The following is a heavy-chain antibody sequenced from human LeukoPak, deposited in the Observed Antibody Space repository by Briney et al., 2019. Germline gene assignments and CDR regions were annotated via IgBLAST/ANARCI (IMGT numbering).Heavy chain of an antibody. D-gene: IGHD6-19*01. CDR2: ISGSGGST. Sequence: GGSLRLSCAASGFTFSIYGMSWVRQAPGKGLEWVSVISGSGGSTYYADSVKGRFTISRDNSKNTLYLQMNSLRAEDTAVYYCAKESEYSSGWYGSCAFDIRGQGTMVTVSS. CDR1: GFTFSIYG. V-gene: IGHV3-23*01. J-gene: IGHJ3*02. CDR3: AKESEYSSGWYGSCAFDI.